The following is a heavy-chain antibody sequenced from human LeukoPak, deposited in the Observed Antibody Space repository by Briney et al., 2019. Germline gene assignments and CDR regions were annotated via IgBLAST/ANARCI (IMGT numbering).Heavy chain of an antibody. Sequence: GGSLRLSCAASESIVSGNYMTWVRQAPGKGLEWLSVIYTGGGTYYADSVKGRFTISRDTSKTTVYLQMNSLRGDDTAIYYCAHYDFWSGHALDTWGQGTMVTVSS. CDR1: ESIVSGNY. CDR2: IYTGGGT. D-gene: IGHD3-3*01. J-gene: IGHJ3*02. CDR3: AHYDFWSGHALDT. V-gene: IGHV3-66*01.